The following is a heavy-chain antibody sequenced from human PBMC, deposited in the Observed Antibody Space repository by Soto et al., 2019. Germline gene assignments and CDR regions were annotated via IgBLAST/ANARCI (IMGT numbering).Heavy chain of an antibody. CDR2: IYYSGST. CDR3: ARRNIAAAGTGDY. CDR1: GGSISSSSYY. V-gene: IGHV4-39*01. J-gene: IGHJ4*02. Sequence: SETLSLTCTVSGGSISSSSYYWGWIRQPPGKGLEWIGSIYYSGSTYYNPSLKSRVTISVDTSKNQFSLKLSSVTAADTAVYYCARRNIAAAGTGDYWGQGTLVTVSS. D-gene: IGHD6-13*01.